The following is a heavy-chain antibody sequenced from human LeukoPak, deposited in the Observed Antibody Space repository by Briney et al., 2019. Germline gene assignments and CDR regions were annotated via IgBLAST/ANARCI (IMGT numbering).Heavy chain of an antibody. J-gene: IGHJ4*02. CDR3: ARVSFGFLTGYYFDY. V-gene: IGHV4-30-4*08. CDR1: GGSISSGDCY. Sequence: PSETLSLTCTVSGGSISSGDCYWSWIRQPPGKGLEWIGYIYYSGSTYHNPSLKSRVTISVDTSKNQFSLKLSSVTAADTAVYYCARVSFGFLTGYYFDYWGQGTLVTVSS. D-gene: IGHD3-9*01. CDR2: IYYSGST.